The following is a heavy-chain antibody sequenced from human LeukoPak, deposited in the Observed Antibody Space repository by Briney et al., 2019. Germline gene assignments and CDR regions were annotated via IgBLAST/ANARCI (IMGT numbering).Heavy chain of an antibody. Sequence: SETLSLTCAVYGGSFSSYYWGWIRQPPGKGLEWIGSIYYSGSTYYNPSLKSRVTISVDTSKNQSSLKLSSVTAADTAVYYCARHQFEWGYDYVWGSYRFGPFDYWGQGTLVTVSS. CDR3: ARHQFEWGYDYVWGSYRFGPFDY. D-gene: IGHD3-16*02. CDR2: IYYSGST. J-gene: IGHJ4*02. V-gene: IGHV4-39*01. CDR1: GGSFSSYY.